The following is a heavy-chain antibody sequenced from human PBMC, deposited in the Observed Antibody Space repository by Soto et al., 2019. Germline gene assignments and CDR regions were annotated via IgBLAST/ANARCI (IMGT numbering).Heavy chain of an antibody. CDR3: ARGDYSLTAGTYYYYGMDV. D-gene: IGHD4-4*01. CDR1: GDTFSSYA. J-gene: IGHJ6*02. V-gene: IGHV1-69*13. Sequence: SVKVSCKASGDTFSSYAISWVRQAPGQGLEWMGGIIPIFGTANYAQKFQGRVTITADESTSTAHMELSSLRSEDTAVYYCARGDYSLTAGTYYYYGMDVWGQGTTVTVSS. CDR2: IIPIFGTA.